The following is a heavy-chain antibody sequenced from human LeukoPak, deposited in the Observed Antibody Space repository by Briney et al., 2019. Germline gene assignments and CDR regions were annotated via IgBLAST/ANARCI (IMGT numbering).Heavy chain of an antibody. D-gene: IGHD6-13*01. J-gene: IGHJ4*02. CDR1: GIPFSDYY. CDR2: ISSSSSYT. V-gene: IGHV3-11*03. Sequence: GGSLRLSCVVSGIPFSDYYMNWIRQAPGQGLEWISYISSSSSYTDYADSVKGRFTISRDNAKSALYLQMNSLRLEDTAVYYCAAGTAADFWGQGTLVTVSS. CDR3: AAGTAADF.